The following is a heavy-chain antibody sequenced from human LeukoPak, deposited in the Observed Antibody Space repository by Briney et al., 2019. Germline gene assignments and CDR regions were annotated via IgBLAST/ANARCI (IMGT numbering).Heavy chain of an antibody. CDR2: IRSKAYGGTT. J-gene: IGHJ4*02. V-gene: IGHV3-49*04. CDR1: GFTFGDCA. CDR3: TSLTTVTTPYFDY. D-gene: IGHD4-17*01. Sequence: QPGRSLRLSCTASGFTFGDCAMSWVRQAPGKGLEWVGFIRSKAYGGTTEYAASVKGRFTISRDDSKSIAYLQMNSLKTEDTAVYYCTSLTTVTTPYFDYWGQGTLVTVSS.